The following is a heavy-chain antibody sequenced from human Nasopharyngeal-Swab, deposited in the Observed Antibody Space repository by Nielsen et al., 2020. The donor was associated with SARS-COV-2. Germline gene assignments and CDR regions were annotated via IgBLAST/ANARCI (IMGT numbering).Heavy chain of an antibody. V-gene: IGHV3-30-3*01. CDR1: GFTFSSYA. CDR3: ARVLLTHYYYYMDV. D-gene: IGHD2-21*02. CDR2: ISFDGSTK. J-gene: IGHJ6*03. Sequence: GESLKISCAASGFTFSSYAMHWVRQAPGKGLEWVAVISFDGSTKYYADSVKGRFTISRDYSKNTLYLQMNSLIAEDTAVYYCARVLLTHYYYYMDVWGKGTTVTVSS.